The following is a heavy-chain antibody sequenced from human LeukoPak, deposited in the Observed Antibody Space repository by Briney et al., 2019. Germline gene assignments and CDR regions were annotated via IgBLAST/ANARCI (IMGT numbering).Heavy chain of an antibody. CDR1: GESISGFY. CDR3: ARTVAGTRSFDY. D-gene: IGHD6-19*01. Sequence: SETLSLTCTVSGESISGFYWNWIRQPPGKGLEWIGYIYYSGSTNYNPSLKSRVTISVDTSKNQFSLKLSSVTAADTAVYYCARTVAGTRSFDYWGQGTLVTVSS. V-gene: IGHV4-59*01. CDR2: IYYSGST. J-gene: IGHJ4*02.